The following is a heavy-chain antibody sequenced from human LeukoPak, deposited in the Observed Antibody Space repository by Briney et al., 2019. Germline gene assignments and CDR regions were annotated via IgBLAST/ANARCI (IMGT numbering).Heavy chain of an antibody. CDR3: ARESIGGYGFDY. D-gene: IGHD6-25*01. V-gene: IGHV1-18*01. Sequence: ASVKVSCKSSGYMFTSHGIHWLRQAPGQGLEWMGWISAQNGNTNYMQQFLGRVTMTRDTTASTVYMELRSLKSDDTAVYYCARESIGGYGFDYWGQGTPVTVAS. J-gene: IGHJ4*02. CDR1: GYMFTSHG. CDR2: ISAQNGNT.